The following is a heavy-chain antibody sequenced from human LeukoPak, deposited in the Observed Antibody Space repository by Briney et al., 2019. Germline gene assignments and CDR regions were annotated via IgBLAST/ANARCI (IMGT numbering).Heavy chain of an antibody. J-gene: IGHJ4*02. Sequence: GGSLRLSCAASGFTFDDYAMHWVRQVPGKALEWVSLISGNGGNTYYADSVKRRFTISRDNSKNSLYLQMNSLRTEDTALYYCAKDISNWNSRHFDYWGQGTLVTVSS. D-gene: IGHD1-7*01. CDR2: ISGNGGNT. CDR3: AKDISNWNSRHFDY. V-gene: IGHV3-43*02. CDR1: GFTFDDYA.